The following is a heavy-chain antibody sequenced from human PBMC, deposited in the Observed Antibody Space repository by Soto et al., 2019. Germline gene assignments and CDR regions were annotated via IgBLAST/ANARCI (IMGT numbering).Heavy chain of an antibody. Sequence: ASVRVSCKASGYTFSIYGINWVRQAPGQGLEWMGWTRPNNGNTKYAQNLQGRVTMTTDTSTSTAYMELRSLRPDDTAVYYCVRDLDGSGSYYTDYWGQGTLVTVSS. CDR2: TRPNNGNT. J-gene: IGHJ4*02. D-gene: IGHD3-10*01. CDR1: GYTFSIYG. V-gene: IGHV1-18*01. CDR3: VRDLDGSGSYYTDY.